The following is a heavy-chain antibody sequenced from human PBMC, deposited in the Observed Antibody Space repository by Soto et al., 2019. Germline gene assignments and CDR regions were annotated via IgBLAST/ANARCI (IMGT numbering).Heavy chain of an antibody. J-gene: IGHJ4*02. CDR2: ISSSSSYI. CDR1: GFTFSSYS. Sequence: PGGSLRLSCAASGFTFSSYSINWVRQAPWKGLEWVSSISSSSSYIYYADSVKGRFTISRDNAKNSLYLQMNSLRAEDTAVYYCARVRVKLGEFDYFGRGPLVAV. D-gene: IGHD6-6*01. V-gene: IGHV3-21*01. CDR3: ARVRVKLGEFDY.